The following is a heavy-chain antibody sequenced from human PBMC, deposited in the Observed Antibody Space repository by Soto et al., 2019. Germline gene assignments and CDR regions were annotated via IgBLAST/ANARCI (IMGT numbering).Heavy chain of an antibody. CDR1: GFPFLRHS. Sequence: GGALRPSFAGSGFPFLRHSLSGVRPGPGEGVGWVSAISGSGGGTYYADSVKGRFTISRDNSKNTLYVQMNSQRAEDTAVYYCAKXPSYYDFWSGYSPHGMDVWGQGTTVTVS. J-gene: IGHJ6*02. CDR3: AKXPSYYDFWSGYSPHGMDV. D-gene: IGHD3-3*01. CDR2: ISGSGGGT. V-gene: IGHV3-23*01.